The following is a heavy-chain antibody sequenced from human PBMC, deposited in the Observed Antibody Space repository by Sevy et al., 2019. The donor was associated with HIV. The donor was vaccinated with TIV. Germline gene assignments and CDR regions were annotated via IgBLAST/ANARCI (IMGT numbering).Heavy chain of an antibody. D-gene: IGHD3-22*01. CDR1: GYTLTKLS. CDR3: ATTKDYYDSSGYPFDD. V-gene: IGHV1-24*01. Sequence: ASVKVSCTVSGYTLTKLSMHWVRQAPGKGPEWLGTFDPEDGDPEDGETVYAQKFQERVIMTDDISTDTAYMELSSLTSEDTAVYYCATTKDYYDSSGYPFDDWGQGTLVTVSS. J-gene: IGHJ4*02. CDR2: FDPEDGDPEDGET.